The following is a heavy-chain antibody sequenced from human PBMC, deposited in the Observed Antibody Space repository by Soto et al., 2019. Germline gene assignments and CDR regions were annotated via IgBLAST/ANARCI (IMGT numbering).Heavy chain of an antibody. CDR1: GGSVTIGRFS. CDR2: IYHSGST. V-gene: IGHV4-30-2*06. Sequence: PSETLSLTCSVSGGSVTIGRFSRKWIRQSPGKGQEWVAYIYHSGSTYFNPSLRSRVTTSVDRPENQFSLKLSSVTAADTAVYYCVRESAASGPNWFDTWGPGTLVPVSS. J-gene: IGHJ5*02. CDR3: VRESAASGPNWFDT. D-gene: IGHD6-13*01.